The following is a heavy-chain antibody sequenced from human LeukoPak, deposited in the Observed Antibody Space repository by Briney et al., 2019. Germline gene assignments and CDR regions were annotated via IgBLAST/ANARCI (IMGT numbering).Heavy chain of an antibody. CDR1: GASISSGSNY. J-gene: IGHJ2*01. CDR3: ARLSSSWYQDWYFDL. V-gene: IGHV4-39*07. D-gene: IGHD6-13*01. Sequence: SETLSLTCSVSGASISSGSNYWGWIRQPPGKTLEWIGSIYSSGSTHYNPSLKSRVIIIIDTPKNHFSLTLSSVTAADTAVYYCARLSSSWYQDWYFDLWGRGTLVTVSS. CDR2: IYSSGST.